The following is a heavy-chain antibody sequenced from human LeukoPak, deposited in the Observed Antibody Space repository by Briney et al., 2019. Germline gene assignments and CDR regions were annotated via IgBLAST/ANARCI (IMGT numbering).Heavy chain of an antibody. Sequence: GGSLRLSCAASGFTFSSYAMSWVRQAPGKGLEWVSAFSGSGGSTYYADAVKGRYTNSRDNYKNTLYLEMNSRRAEDTAVYYCAKDTNKIVVGLLDYWGQGTLVTVCS. CDR2: FSGSGGST. D-gene: IGHD3-22*01. CDR3: AKDTNKIVVGLLDY. V-gene: IGHV3-23*01. J-gene: IGHJ4*02. CDR1: GFTFSSYA.